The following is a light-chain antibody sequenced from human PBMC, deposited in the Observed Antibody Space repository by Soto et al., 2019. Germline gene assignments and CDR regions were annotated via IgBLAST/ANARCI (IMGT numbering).Light chain of an antibody. CDR3: QQRSVWPIT. CDR2: DAS. V-gene: IGKV3-11*01. J-gene: IGKJ5*01. CDR1: QSVSNY. Sequence: IVLTQSPVTLSFSPGEIATLSFRASQSVSNYLAWYQQKPGQPPRLLIYDASNRATGIPARFSGSGSGTDSTLTISSLEPEDFAVYYCQQRSVWPITFGQGTRLEIK.